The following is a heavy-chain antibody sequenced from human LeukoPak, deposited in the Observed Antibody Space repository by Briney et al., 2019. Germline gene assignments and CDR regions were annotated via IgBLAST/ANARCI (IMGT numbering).Heavy chain of an antibody. J-gene: IGHJ4*02. CDR2: ISSSGSTI. V-gene: IGHV3-48*03. Sequence: GGSLRLSCAASGFTFSSYEMNWVRQAPAQGLEWVSYISSSGSTIYYADSVKGRFTISRDNAKNSLYLQMNSLRADDTAVYYCARDLISVGDYVFDYGGQGSLVTVSS. D-gene: IGHD4-17*01. CDR1: GFTFSSYE. CDR3: ARDLISVGDYVFDY.